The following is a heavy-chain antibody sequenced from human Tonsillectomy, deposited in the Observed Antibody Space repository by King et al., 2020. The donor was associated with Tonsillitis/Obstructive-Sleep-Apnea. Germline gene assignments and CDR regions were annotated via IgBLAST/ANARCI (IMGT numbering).Heavy chain of an antibody. J-gene: IGHJ4*02. D-gene: IGHD1-26*01. Sequence: VQLQESGPGLVKPSQTLSLTCTVSGGSISSGGYYWSWIRQHPGKGLEWIGYIYYSGSTYYNPSLKSRVTISVDTSKNQFSLKLSPVTAADTAVYYCARAPRSGSYYVGADYWGQGTLVTVSS. CDR1: GGSISSGGYY. CDR3: ARAPRSGSYYVGADY. V-gene: IGHV4-31*03. CDR2: IYYSGST.